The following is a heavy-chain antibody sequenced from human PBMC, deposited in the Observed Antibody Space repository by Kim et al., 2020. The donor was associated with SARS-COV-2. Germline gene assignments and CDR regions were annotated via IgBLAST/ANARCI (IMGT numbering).Heavy chain of an antibody. Sequence: GGSLRLSCAASGFTVSSNYMSWVRQAPGKRLEWVSVIYSGGSTYYADSVKGRFTISRDNSKNTLYLQMNSLRAEDTAVYYCARDSRYDKGAWGQGTLVTVSS. CDR2: IYSGGST. J-gene: IGHJ5*02. CDR1: GFTVSSNY. D-gene: IGHD3-22*01. CDR3: ARDSRYDKGA. V-gene: IGHV3-66*01.